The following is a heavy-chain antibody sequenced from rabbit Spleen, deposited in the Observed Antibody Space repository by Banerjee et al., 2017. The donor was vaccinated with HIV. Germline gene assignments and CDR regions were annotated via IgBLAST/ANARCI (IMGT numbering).Heavy chain of an antibody. J-gene: IGHJ4*01. CDR3: ARGEHFSVGFSAFAIYLDL. CDR1: GFSFSSSYY. Sequence: QSLEESGGDLVKPGASLTLTCTASGFSFSSSYYMCWVRQAPGKGLELIACIDTTSVNIADATWAKGRFTISKTSSPTVTLQMTSLTAADTATYFCARGEHFSVGFSAFAIYLDLWGPGTLVTVS. V-gene: IGHV1S40*01. CDR2: IDTTSVNI. D-gene: IGHD6-1*01.